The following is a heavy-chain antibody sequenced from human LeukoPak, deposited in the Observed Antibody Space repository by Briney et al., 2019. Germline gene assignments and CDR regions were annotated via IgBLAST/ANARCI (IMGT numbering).Heavy chain of an antibody. Sequence: SQTLSLTCAISGDSVSSDTAAWNCFRQSPSRGLEWLGRTYYRSKWYNDYEVSVKSRITINADTSKNQFSLQLNSVTPDDTAVYYCARAGDYGKIDQWGQGTLVTVSS. CDR3: ARAGDYGKIDQ. V-gene: IGHV6-1*01. CDR2: TYYRSKWYN. J-gene: IGHJ4*02. D-gene: IGHD3-10*01. CDR1: GDSVSSDTAA.